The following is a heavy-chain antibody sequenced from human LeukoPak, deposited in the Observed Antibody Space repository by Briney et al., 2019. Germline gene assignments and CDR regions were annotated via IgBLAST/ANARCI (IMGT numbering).Heavy chain of an antibody. CDR1: GYSFTAYY. Sequence: GESLQISCKGSGYSFTAYYMHWVRQAPGQGLEWMGWINPNSGGTNYAQKFQGRVTMTRDTSITTAYMEMSRLRSDDTALYYCAREGYCSGGSCYFNFANNWFDPWGQGTLVTVSS. CDR2: INPNSGGT. J-gene: IGHJ5*02. CDR3: AREGYCSGGSCYFNFANNWFDP. V-gene: IGHV1-2*02. D-gene: IGHD2-15*01.